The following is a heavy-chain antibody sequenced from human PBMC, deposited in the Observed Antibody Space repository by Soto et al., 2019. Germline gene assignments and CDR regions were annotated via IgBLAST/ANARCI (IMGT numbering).Heavy chain of an antibody. V-gene: IGHV1-18*01. CDR1: GYTFTSYG. CDR2: ISAYNGNT. J-gene: IGHJ5*02. D-gene: IGHD2-15*01. Sequence: RASVKVSCKASGYTFTSYGISWVRQAPGQGLEWMGWISAYNGNTNYAQKLQGRVTMTTDTSTSTAYMELRSLRSDDTAVYYCARGYCSGGSCYPEPHVGFDPWGQGTLVTVS. CDR3: ARGYCSGGSCYPEPHVGFDP.